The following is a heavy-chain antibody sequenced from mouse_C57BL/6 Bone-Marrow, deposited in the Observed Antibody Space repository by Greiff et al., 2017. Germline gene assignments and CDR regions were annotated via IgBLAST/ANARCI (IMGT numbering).Heavy chain of an antibody. CDR1: GFNIKDYY. J-gene: IGHJ4*01. D-gene: IGHD1-1*01. V-gene: IGHV14-2*01. CDR3: ARGQFITTVVATRAMDY. CDR2: IDPEDGET. Sequence: EVKLQESGAELVKPGASVKLSCTASGFNIKDYYMHWVKQRTEQGLEWIGRIDPEDGETKYAPKFQGKATITADKSSNTAYRHLSSLTSEYTAVYYCARGQFITTVVATRAMDYWGQGTSVTVSS.